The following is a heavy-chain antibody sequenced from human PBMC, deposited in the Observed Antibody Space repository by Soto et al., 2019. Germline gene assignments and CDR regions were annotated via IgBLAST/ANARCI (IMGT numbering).Heavy chain of an antibody. CDR1: RVAFSKFI. V-gene: IGHV1-69*13. CDR2: IIPIFGTA. J-gene: IGHJ6*02. D-gene: IGHD6-19*01. CDR3: AKVRYSSPLGYYYGMDV. Sequence: SVKVSCKASRVAFSKFIVTWVRQAPGVGLEWVGGIIPIFGTANYAQKFQGRVTITADESTSTSYMEVNNLRSEDTAVYYCAKVRYSSPLGYYYGMDVWGQGPTITV.